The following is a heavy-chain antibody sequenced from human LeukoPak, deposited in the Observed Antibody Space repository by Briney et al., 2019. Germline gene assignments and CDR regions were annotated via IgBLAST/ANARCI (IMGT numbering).Heavy chain of an antibody. Sequence: GGSLRLSCAASGFTFSSYSMNWVRQAPGKGLEWVSSISSGSSYIYDADSVKGRFTISRDNAKNSLYLQMNSLRAEDTAVYYCAREVSGYFDYWGQGTLVTVSS. V-gene: IGHV3-21*01. J-gene: IGHJ4*02. CDR1: GFTFSSYS. CDR3: AREVSGYFDY. D-gene: IGHD1-14*01. CDR2: ISSGSSYI.